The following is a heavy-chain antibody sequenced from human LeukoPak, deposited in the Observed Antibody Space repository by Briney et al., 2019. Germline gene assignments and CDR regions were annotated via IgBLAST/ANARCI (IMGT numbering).Heavy chain of an antibody. CDR2: IKEDGSEK. CDR1: GFTFSRYW. V-gene: IGHV3-7*01. D-gene: IGHD3-22*01. CDR3: ARAPSEIGGYYPEYFRH. Sequence: GGSLRLSCAASGFTFSRYWMTWLRQAPGKGLEWVANIKEDGSEKYYVDSVKGRFTISRDNSKNTLSLQMNSLRAEDTGVYYCARAPSEIGGYYPEYFRHWGQGTLVTVSS. J-gene: IGHJ1*01.